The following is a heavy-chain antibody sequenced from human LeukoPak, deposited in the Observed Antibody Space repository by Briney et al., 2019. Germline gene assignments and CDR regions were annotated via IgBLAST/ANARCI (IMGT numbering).Heavy chain of an antibody. J-gene: IGHJ4*02. Sequence: GGSLRLSCAASGFTFSGYAMSWVRQAPGRGLEWVSAISGSGGSTYYADSVKGRFTISRDNSKNTPYLQMNSLRAEDTAVYSCARASGPFDYWGQGTLVTVSS. V-gene: IGHV3-23*01. CDR1: GFTFSGYA. D-gene: IGHD3-10*01. CDR2: ISGSGGST. CDR3: ARASGPFDY.